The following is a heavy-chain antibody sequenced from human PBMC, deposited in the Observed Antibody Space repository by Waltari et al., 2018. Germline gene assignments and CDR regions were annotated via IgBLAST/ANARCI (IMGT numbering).Heavy chain of an antibody. J-gene: IGHJ4*02. CDR3: ARDSGYSGYNSYSFDY. Sequence: EVQLVESGGGLVQPGGSLRLSCAASGFTFSSYWMTWVRQAPGRGLGGGANIKQDGSVKYYVDSVRGRFTISRDNAKNSLYLQMNILRAEDTAVYYCARDSGYSGYNSYSFDYWGQGTLVTVSS. CDR1: GFTFSSYW. D-gene: IGHD5-12*01. CDR2: IKQDGSVK. V-gene: IGHV3-7*01.